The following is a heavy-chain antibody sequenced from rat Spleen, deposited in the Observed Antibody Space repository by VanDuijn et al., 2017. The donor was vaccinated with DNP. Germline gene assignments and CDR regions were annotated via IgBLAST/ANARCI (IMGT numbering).Heavy chain of an antibody. Sequence: EVQLQESGPGLVKPSQSLSLTCSVTGYSIRSSFRWHWIRKFPGNKLEWMGYINNAGNTNYNPSLKSRISITRDTSKNQFFLQVNSVTTEDTATYYCARGATGDYWGQGVMVTVSS. CDR3: ARGATGDY. CDR1: GYSIRSSFR. D-gene: IGHD1-11*01. J-gene: IGHJ2*01. CDR2: INNAGNT. V-gene: IGHV3-3*01.